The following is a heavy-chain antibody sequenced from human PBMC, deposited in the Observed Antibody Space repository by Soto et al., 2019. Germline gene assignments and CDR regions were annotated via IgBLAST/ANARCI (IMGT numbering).Heavy chain of an antibody. J-gene: IGHJ4*02. V-gene: IGHV4-59*01. CDR1: GFSISCSY. CDR3: ARSVAVPGAHIDY. Sequence: SETLSSTCIVYGFSISCSYWSWIRQSPGKGQEWLGYVYYTGSTNYSPSLRSRVSISVDTSKNEFSLRLSSVTAADTAVYFCARSVAVPGAHIDYWGQGTQVTVSS. CDR2: VYYTGST. D-gene: IGHD6-19*01.